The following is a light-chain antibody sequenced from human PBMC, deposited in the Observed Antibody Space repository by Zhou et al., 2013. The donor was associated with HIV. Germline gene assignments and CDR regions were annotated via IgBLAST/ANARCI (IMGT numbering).Light chain of an antibody. V-gene: IGKV3D-15*01. J-gene: IGKJ1*01. Sequence: IVMTQSPATLSVSPGERVILSCRASRGVIANLAWYQQKPGQAPRLLIYGADRRATDIPDRFSGSASGTDFNLTISRLQPEDFAVYYCHQYESSYWTFGQGTKVEIK. CDR3: HQYESSYWT. CDR1: RGVIAN. CDR2: GAD.